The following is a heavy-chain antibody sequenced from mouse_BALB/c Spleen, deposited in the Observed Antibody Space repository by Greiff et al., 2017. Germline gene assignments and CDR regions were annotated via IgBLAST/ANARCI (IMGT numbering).Heavy chain of an antibody. D-gene: IGHD1-1*01. V-gene: IGHV5-4*02. J-gene: IGHJ3*01. CDR2: ISDGGSYT. Sequence: EVKLVESGGGLVKPGGSLKLSCAASGFTFSDYYMYWVRQTPEKRLEWVATISDGGSYTYYPDSVKGRFTISRDNAKNNLYLQMSSLKSEDTAMYYCARGYYGSFPFAYWGQGTLVTVSA. CDR1: GFTFSDYY. CDR3: ARGYYGSFPFAY.